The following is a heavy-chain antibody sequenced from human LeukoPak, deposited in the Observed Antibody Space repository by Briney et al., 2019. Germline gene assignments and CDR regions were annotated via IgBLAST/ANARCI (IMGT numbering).Heavy chain of an antibody. Sequence: PSETLSLTCTVSGGSVSSDTYYWSWIRQPPGGGLEWIGYIYYSGSPNYNPSLKSRVTISVDTSKNQFSLELTSVTAADTAVYYCARRGYSYGRMYYFDYWGQGTLVTVSS. CDR2: IYYSGSP. D-gene: IGHD5-18*01. V-gene: IGHV4-61*01. CDR3: ARRGYSYGRMYYFDY. J-gene: IGHJ4*02. CDR1: GGSVSSDTYY.